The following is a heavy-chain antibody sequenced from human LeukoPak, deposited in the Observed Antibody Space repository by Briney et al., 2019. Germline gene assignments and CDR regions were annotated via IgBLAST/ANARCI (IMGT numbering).Heavy chain of an antibody. CDR1: GGTFNTSP. D-gene: IGHD3-10*01. CDR2: IITFFGTA. CDR3: ARDPYYGSGRYYIPHDGAFDI. V-gene: IGHV1-69*13. J-gene: IGHJ3*02. Sequence: SVKVSCKASGGTFNTSPLSWLRQAPGQGPEWMGGIITFFGTANYAQKFQDRVTITADASSSTAYMELSSLRSEDTAVYYCARDPYYGSGRYYIPHDGAFDIWGQGTMVTVSS.